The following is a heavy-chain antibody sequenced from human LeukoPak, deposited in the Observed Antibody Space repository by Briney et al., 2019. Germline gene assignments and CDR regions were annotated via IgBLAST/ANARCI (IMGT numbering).Heavy chain of an antibody. CDR2: INHSGST. CDR3: AFDGGNSGRAYYYYYGMDV. D-gene: IGHD4-23*01. J-gene: IGHJ6*02. Sequence: SETLSLTCAVYGGSFSGYYWSWIRQPPGKGLEWIGEINHSGSTNYNPSLKSRVTISVDTSKNQFSLKLSSVTAADTAVYHCAFDGGNSGRAYYYYYGMDVWGQGTTVTVSS. CDR1: GGSFSGYY. V-gene: IGHV4-34*01.